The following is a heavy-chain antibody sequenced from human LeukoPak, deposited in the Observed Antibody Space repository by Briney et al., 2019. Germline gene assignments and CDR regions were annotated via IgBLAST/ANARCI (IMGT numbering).Heavy chain of an antibody. Sequence: PSETLSLTCTVSGGSISSYYWSWIRQPPGKGLEWIGYIYTSGSTNYNPSLKSRVTISVDTSKNQFSLKLSSVTAADTAVYYCARRTSSSWIAPELYYYYYMDVWAKGPRSPSP. CDR2: IYTSGST. D-gene: IGHD6-13*01. CDR3: ARRTSSSWIAPELYYYYYMDV. V-gene: IGHV4-4*09. CDR1: GGSISSYY. J-gene: IGHJ6*03.